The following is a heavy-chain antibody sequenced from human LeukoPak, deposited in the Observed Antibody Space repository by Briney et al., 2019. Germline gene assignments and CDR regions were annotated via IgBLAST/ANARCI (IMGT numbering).Heavy chain of an antibody. CDR3: AKDQDSSGWYVGYYYYGMDV. V-gene: IGHV3-30-3*01. D-gene: IGHD6-19*01. J-gene: IGHJ6*02. CDR2: ISYDGSNK. Sequence: AGGSLRLSCAASGFTFNSYAMHWVRQAPGKGLEWVAIISYDGSNKYYADSVKGRFTISRDNSKNTLYLQMNSLRAEDTAVYYCAKDQDSSGWYVGYYYYGMDVWGQGTTVTVSS. CDR1: GFTFNSYA.